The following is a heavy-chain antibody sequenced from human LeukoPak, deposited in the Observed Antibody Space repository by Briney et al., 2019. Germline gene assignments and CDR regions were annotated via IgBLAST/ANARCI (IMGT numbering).Heavy chain of an antibody. CDR2: ISSNGAYI. V-gene: IGHV3-21*04. CDR1: GFTFSAYT. D-gene: IGHD2-2*01. Sequence: KPGGSLRLSCAASGFTFSAYTINWVRQAPGKGLEWVSSISSNGAYIYYADSLRGRFTISRDNAKNSLYLQMNSLRAEDTAVYYCAKSKGQIVVVPAATPEFDYWGQGTLVTVSS. J-gene: IGHJ4*02. CDR3: AKSKGQIVVVPAATPEFDY.